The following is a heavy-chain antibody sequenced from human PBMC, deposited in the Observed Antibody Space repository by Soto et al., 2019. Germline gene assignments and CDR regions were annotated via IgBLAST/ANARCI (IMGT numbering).Heavy chain of an antibody. CDR1: GFTFSTYA. J-gene: IGHJ4*02. Sequence: QVQLVESGGGVVQPGRSLRLSCAASGFTFSTYAMHWVRQAPGKGLAWVAIISYHRSNKYYADSVKGRFTISRDDPNNTLYLQMNSLRPEDTAVYYCARDLPQYCSAGSCYPDSWGQGTLVTVSS. CDR3: ARDLPQYCSAGSCYPDS. V-gene: IGHV3-30-3*01. D-gene: IGHD2-15*01. CDR2: ISYHRSNK.